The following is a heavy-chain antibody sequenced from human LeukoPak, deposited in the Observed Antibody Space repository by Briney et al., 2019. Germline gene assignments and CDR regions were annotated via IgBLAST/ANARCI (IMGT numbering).Heavy chain of an antibody. CDR2: INPSGGST. D-gene: IGHD6-19*01. J-gene: IGHJ6*02. V-gene: IGHV1-46*01. CDR1: GYTFTSYY. Sequence: GASVKVSCKASGYTFTSYYMHWVRQAPGQGLEWMGIINPSGGSTSYAQKFQGRVTMTRDTSTSTVYMELSSLRSEGTAVYYCARDQAYSSGWLKSAYYYYGMDVWGQGTTVTVSS. CDR3: ARDQAYSSGWLKSAYYYYGMDV.